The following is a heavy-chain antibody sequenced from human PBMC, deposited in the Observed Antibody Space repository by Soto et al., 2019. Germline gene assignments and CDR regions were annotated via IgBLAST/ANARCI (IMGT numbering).Heavy chain of an antibody. Sequence: SPTLSLTCAISGDSVSSNSAAWNWIRQSPSRGLEWLGRTYYRSKWYNDYAVSVKSRITINPDTSKNQFSLQLNSVTPEDTAVYYCARESGYDFPYYYGMDVWGQGTTVTVSS. D-gene: IGHD5-12*01. V-gene: IGHV6-1*01. J-gene: IGHJ6*02. CDR3: ARESGYDFPYYYGMDV. CDR1: GDSVSSNSAA. CDR2: TYYRSKWYN.